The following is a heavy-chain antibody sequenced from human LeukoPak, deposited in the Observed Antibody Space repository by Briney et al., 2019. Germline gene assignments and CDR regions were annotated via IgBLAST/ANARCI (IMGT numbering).Heavy chain of an antibody. CDR3: ARSGMEVAAFDY. CDR2: ISYDESNK. Sequence: GGSLRLSCAASGFTFTSYAMHWVRQAPGKGLEWVAVISYDESNKYYADSVKGRFTISRDNSKNTLYLQMNSLRAEDTAVYYCARSGMEVAAFDYWGQGTLVTVSS. D-gene: IGHD2-15*01. J-gene: IGHJ4*02. V-gene: IGHV3-30-3*01. CDR1: GFTFTSYA.